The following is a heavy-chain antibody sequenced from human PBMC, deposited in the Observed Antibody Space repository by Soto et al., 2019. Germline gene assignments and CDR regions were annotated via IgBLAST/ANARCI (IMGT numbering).Heavy chain of an antibody. D-gene: IGHD3-22*01. Sequence: PGESLKISCKGSGYSFTSYWIGWVRQMPGKGLEWMGIIYPGDSDTRYSPSFQGQVTISADKSISTAYPQWSSLKASDTAMYYCARPSPHSRGYYNGLDVWGQGTTVTVSS. CDR3: ARPSPHSRGYYNGLDV. CDR2: IYPGDSDT. CDR1: GYSFTSYW. J-gene: IGHJ6*02. V-gene: IGHV5-51*01.